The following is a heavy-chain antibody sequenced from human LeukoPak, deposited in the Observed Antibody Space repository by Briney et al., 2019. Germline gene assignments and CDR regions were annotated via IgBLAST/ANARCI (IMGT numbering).Heavy chain of an antibody. CDR1: GGSISSYY. D-gene: IGHD3-10*01. J-gene: IGHJ4*02. Sequence: SETLSLTCTVSGGSISSYYWSWIRQPPGKGLEWVGYIYYSGSTNYNPSLKSRVTISVDTSKNQFSLKLRSVTAADTAVYYCARDFSWGVDSWGQGTLVTVSS. V-gene: IGHV4-59*12. CDR2: IYYSGST. CDR3: ARDFSWGVDS.